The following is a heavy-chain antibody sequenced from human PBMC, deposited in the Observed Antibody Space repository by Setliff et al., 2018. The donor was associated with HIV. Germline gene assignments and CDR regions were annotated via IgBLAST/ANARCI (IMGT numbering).Heavy chain of an antibody. CDR3: VRTNYYYYYMDV. CDR2: IFYKGST. Sequence: SETLSLTCAVFGGSFTDIGGSFTDYYWAWIRHYPGKGLEWIGYIFYKGSTFYNPSLKSRVSISVLRSTDQFFLRLNSVTAADTAVYYCVRTNYYYYYMDVWGKGTTVTVSS. J-gene: IGHJ6*03. CDR1: GGSFTDIGGSFTDYY. V-gene: IGHV4-31*11.